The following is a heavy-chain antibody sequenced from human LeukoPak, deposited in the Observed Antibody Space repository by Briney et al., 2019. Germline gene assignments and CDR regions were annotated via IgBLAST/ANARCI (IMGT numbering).Heavy chain of an antibody. D-gene: IGHD3-3*01. V-gene: IGHV1-69*05. Sequence: SVKVSCKASGGTFSSYAFSWVRQAPGQGLEWMGRIIPIFGTANYAQKFQGRVTITTDESTSTAYMELSSLRSEDTAVYYCARGYYDFGYFDYWGQGTLVTVSS. CDR3: ARGYYDFGYFDY. J-gene: IGHJ4*02. CDR1: GGTFSSYA. CDR2: IIPIFGTA.